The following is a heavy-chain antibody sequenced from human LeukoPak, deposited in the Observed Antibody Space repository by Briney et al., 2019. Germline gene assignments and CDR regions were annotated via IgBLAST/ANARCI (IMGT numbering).Heavy chain of an antibody. CDR2: INPNSGGT. Sequence: ASVKVSCKASGYTFTGYYMHWVRQAPGQGLEWTGRINPNSGGTNYAQKFQGRVTMTRDTSISTAYMELSRLRSDDAAVYYCARDRPPVTNYDYWGQGTLVTVSS. V-gene: IGHV1-2*06. CDR3: ARDRPPVTNYDY. D-gene: IGHD4-11*01. CDR1: GYTFTGYY. J-gene: IGHJ4*02.